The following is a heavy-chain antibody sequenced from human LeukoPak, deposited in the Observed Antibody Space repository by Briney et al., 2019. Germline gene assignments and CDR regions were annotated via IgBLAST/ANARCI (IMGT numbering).Heavy chain of an antibody. J-gene: IGHJ4*02. D-gene: IGHD3-10*01. V-gene: IGHV3-23*01. CDR3: AKGMFYYGSGSSDY. Sequence: EGSLRLSCAASGFTFSSYAMSWVRQAPGKGLEWVSSISDSGGSTHYADSVKGRFTISRDNSKNTLYLQMNSLRAEDTAPYYCAKGMFYYGSGSSDYWGQGTLVTVSS. CDR1: GFTFSSYA. CDR2: ISDSGGST.